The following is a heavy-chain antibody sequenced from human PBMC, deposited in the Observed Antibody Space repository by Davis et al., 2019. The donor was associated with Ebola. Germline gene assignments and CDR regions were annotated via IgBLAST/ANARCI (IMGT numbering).Heavy chain of an antibody. J-gene: IGHJ4*02. CDR1: GFTFSSYA. CDR2: ISGSGGST. Sequence: GESLKISCAASGFTFSSYAMSWVRQAPGKGLEWVSVISGSGGSTNYADSVKGRFTISRDNSKNTLYLQMNSLRAEDTAVYYCAKLSSRMGYSYYDSSGYYFYWGQGTLVTVSS. CDR3: AKLSSRMGYSYYDSSGYYFY. V-gene: IGHV3-23*01. D-gene: IGHD3-22*01.